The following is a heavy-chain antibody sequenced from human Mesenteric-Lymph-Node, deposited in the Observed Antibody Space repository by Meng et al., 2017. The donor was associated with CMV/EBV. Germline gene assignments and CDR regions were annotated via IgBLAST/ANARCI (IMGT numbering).Heavy chain of an antibody. D-gene: IGHD4-11*01. J-gene: IGHJ5*02. CDR3: ARDSNYVWFDP. Sequence: ASVKVSCKASGYAFTGYYIHWVRLAPGQGLEWMGWINPNSGNTGYAQKFQGRVTITRNTSISTAYMELSSLRSEDTAVYYCARDSNYVWFDPWGQGTLVTVSS. CDR2: INPNSGNT. V-gene: IGHV1-8*03. CDR1: GYAFTGYY.